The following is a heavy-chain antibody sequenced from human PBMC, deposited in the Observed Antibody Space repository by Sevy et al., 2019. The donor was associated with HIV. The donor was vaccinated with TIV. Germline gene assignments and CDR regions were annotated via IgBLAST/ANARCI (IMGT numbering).Heavy chain of an antibody. Sequence: GGSLRLSCAASGFTFSSYGMYWVRQAPGKGLEWVAFIRYDGSNKYYADSVKGRFTISRDNSKNTLYLQMNSLRAEDTAVYYCAKAAFYGDYLFDYWGQGTLVTVSS. CDR2: IRYDGSNK. J-gene: IGHJ4*02. CDR1: GFTFSSYG. D-gene: IGHD4-17*01. V-gene: IGHV3-30*02. CDR3: AKAAFYGDYLFDY.